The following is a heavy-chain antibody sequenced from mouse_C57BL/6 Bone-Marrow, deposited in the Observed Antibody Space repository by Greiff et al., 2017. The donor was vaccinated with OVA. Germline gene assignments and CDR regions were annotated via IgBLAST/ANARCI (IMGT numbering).Heavy chain of an antibody. CDR1: GFSLTSYG. D-gene: IGHD2-10*02. CDR3: APYGKDVMYY. J-gene: IGHJ4*01. CDR2: IWSGGST. Sequence: QVQLQQSGPGLVQPSQSLSITCTVSGFSLTSYGVHWVRQSPGKGLEWLGVIWSGGSTDYNAAFISRLSISKDNSKSQVFFKMNSLQAEDTAIYYCAPYGKDVMYYWGQGNSDTASS. V-gene: IGHV2-2*01.